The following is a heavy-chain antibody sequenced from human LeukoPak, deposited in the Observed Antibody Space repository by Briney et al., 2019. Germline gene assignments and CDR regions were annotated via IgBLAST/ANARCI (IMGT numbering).Heavy chain of an antibody. CDR3: AKDSWSGRFLEWLHIGAHYFDY. J-gene: IGHJ4*02. Sequence: ASVKVSCKASGYTFTSYDINWVRQATGQGLEWMGWMNPNSGNTGYAQKFQGRVTMTRNTSISTAYMELSSLRSEDTAVYYCAKDSWSGRFLEWLHIGAHYFDYWGQGTLVTVSS. D-gene: IGHD3-3*01. CDR1: GYTFTSYD. CDR2: MNPNSGNT. V-gene: IGHV1-8*01.